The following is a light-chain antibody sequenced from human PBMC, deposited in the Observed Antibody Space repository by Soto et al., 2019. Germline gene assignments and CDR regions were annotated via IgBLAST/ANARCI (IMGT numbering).Light chain of an antibody. CDR1: SGHSSYA. J-gene: IGLJ2*01. CDR3: QTWGTGIVI. V-gene: IGLV4-69*01. CDR2: LNSDGSH. Sequence: QAVVTQSPSASASLGASVKLTCTLSSGHSSYAIAWHQQQPEKGPRYLMKLNSDGSHSKGDGIADRFSGSSSGAERYLTXXXXXXXXXADYYCQTWGTGIVIFGGGTKLTVL.